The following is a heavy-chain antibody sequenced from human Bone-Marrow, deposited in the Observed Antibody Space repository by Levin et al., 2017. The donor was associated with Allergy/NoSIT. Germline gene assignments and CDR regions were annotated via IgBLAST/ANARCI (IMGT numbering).Heavy chain of an antibody. J-gene: IGHJ4*02. Sequence: SETLSLTCTVSGGSISSGGYYWSWIRQHPGKGLEWIGYIYYSGSTYYNPSLKSRVTISVDTSKNQFSLKLSSVTAADTAVYYCAREGKDGSSTSCGFDYWGQGTLVTVSS. CDR1: GGSISSGGYY. CDR3: AREGKDGSSTSCGFDY. CDR2: IYYSGST. D-gene: IGHD2-2*01. V-gene: IGHV4-31*03.